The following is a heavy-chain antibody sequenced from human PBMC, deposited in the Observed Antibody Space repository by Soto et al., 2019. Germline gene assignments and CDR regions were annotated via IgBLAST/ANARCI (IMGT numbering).Heavy chain of an antibody. Sequence: GGSLRLSCAASGFTFSSYGMHWVRQAPGKGLEWVAVISYDGSNKYYAGSVKGRFTISRDNSKNTLYLQMNSLRAEDTAVYYCAIIHPMATLTHDFAYWGQGTLVTVSS. V-gene: IGHV3-30*03. CDR2: ISYDGSNK. CDR3: AIIHPMATLTHDFAY. J-gene: IGHJ4*02. CDR1: GFTFSSYG.